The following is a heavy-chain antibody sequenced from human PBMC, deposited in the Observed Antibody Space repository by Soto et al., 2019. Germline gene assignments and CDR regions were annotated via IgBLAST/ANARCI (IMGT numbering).Heavy chain of an antibody. CDR3: AVYSNAPATGVDYYYYSGMDV. V-gene: IGHV1-69*01. Sequence: QVQLVQSGAEVKKPGSSVKVSCKASGGTFSSYAISWVRQAPGQGLEWMGGIIPIFGTANYAQKFQGRVTITADESTSTAYMGGSSLRSEATAVYYCAVYSNAPATGVDYYYYSGMDVWGQDTTLTVCS. CDR2: IIPIFGTA. D-gene: IGHD6-13*01. CDR1: GGTFSSYA. J-gene: IGHJ6*02.